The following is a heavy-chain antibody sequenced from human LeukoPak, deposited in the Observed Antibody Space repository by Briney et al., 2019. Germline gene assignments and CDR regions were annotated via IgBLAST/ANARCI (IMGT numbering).Heavy chain of an antibody. D-gene: IGHD5-24*01. V-gene: IGHV3-49*03. Sequence: GGSLRLSCTASGFTFGDYAMSWFRQAPGKGLEWVGFIRSKAYGGTTEYAASVKGRFTISRDDSKSIAYLQMNSLKTEDTAVYYCTRDRSISTEMATIGPFDYWGQGTLVTVSS. J-gene: IGHJ4*02. CDR3: TRDRSISTEMATIGPFDY. CDR2: IRSKAYGGTT. CDR1: GFTFGDYA.